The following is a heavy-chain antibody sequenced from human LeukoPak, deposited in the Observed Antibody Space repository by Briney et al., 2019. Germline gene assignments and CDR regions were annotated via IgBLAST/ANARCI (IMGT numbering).Heavy chain of an antibody. J-gene: IGHJ4*02. Sequence: PGGSLRLSCAASGFTFSGYGMHWVRQAPGKGLEWVAFIRYDGSNKYYADSVKGRFTISRDNSKNTLYLQMNSLRVEDTAVYYCAKGTERYSKNFDYWGQGILVSVSS. CDR3: AKGTERYSKNFDY. CDR2: IRYDGSNK. V-gene: IGHV3-30*02. D-gene: IGHD3-9*01. CDR1: GFTFSGYG.